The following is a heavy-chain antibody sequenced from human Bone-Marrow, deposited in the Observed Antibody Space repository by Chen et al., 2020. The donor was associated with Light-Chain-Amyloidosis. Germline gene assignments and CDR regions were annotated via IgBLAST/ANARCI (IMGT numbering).Heavy chain of an antibody. D-gene: IGHD6-19*01. CDR1: GFTFSSYW. CDR2: IKQDGSEK. J-gene: IGHJ4*02. Sequence: EVQLVESGGGLVKPGGSLRLPCEAPGFTFSSYWMGWVRQAPGKGLEWVANIKQDGSEKYYVDSVKGRFTISRDNAKNSLYLQMNSLRAEDTAVYYCARASGWWGTLCYWGQGTLVTVSS. CDR3: ARASGWWGTLCY. V-gene: IGHV3-7*01.